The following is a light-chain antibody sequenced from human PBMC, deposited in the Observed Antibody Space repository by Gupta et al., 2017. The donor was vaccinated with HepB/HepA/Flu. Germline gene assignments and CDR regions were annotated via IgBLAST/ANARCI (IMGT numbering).Light chain of an antibody. V-gene: IGKV2-28*01. J-gene: IGKJ1*01. CDR3: MQALQTPPWT. CDR2: LGS. Sequence: PVTPGEPAFISCRSSQSLLHSNGYNYLDWYLQKPGQSPQLLIYLGSNRASGVPDRFSGSGSGTDFTLKISRVEAEDVGVYYCMQALQTPPWTFGQGTKVEIK. CDR1: QSLLHSNGYNY.